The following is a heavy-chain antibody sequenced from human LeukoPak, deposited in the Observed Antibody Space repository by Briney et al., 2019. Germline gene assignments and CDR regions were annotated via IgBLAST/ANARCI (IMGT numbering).Heavy chain of an antibody. CDR2: ISAYNGNT. V-gene: IGHV1-18*01. CDR1: GYTFTSYG. Sequence: GASVKVSCKASGYTFTSYGISWVRQAPGQGLEWMGWISAYNGNTNYAQKPQGRVTVTTDTSTSTAYMELRSLRSDDTAVYYCARVLYYDFWSGYPGNYYFDYWGQGTLVTVSS. CDR3: ARVLYYDFWSGYPGNYYFDY. D-gene: IGHD3-3*01. J-gene: IGHJ4*02.